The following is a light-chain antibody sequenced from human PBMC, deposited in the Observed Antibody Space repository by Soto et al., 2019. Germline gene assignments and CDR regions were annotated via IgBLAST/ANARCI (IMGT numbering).Light chain of an antibody. CDR3: QPRYSTPRT. Sequence: DIQMTQSPSSLSASVGDRVTITCRASQSISSYLNWYQQKPWKAPKLLIYAASSLQSGVPSRFSGSGSGTDFTITISSLQPEDFATYYCQPRYSTPRTFGQGTKVELK. CDR1: QSISSY. CDR2: AAS. V-gene: IGKV1-39*01. J-gene: IGKJ1*01.